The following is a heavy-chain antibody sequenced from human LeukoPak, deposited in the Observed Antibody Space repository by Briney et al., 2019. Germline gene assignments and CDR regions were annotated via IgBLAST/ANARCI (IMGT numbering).Heavy chain of an antibody. Sequence: GGSLRLSCAASGFTFSSYTVSWVRQAPGKGLEWVSTITTSDGNTYYADSVKGRFTVSRDNSKNTLFLQMNSLRAEDTAVYYCAKDGGLWVSAHWGDSWGRGTLVTVSS. J-gene: IGHJ4*02. D-gene: IGHD7-27*01. CDR1: GFTFSSYT. CDR2: ITTSDGNT. V-gene: IGHV3-23*01. CDR3: AKDGGLWVSAHWGDS.